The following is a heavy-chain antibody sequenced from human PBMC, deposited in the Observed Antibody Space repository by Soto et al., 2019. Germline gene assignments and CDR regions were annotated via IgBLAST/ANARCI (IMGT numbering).Heavy chain of an antibody. J-gene: IGHJ6*02. D-gene: IGHD1-26*01. CDR1: GYTFTSYG. CDR2: ISAYNGNT. V-gene: IGHV1-18*04. Sequence: ASVKVSCKASGYTFTSYGISWVRQAPGQGLEWMGWISAYNGNTNYAQKLQGRVTMTTDTSTSTAYMELRSLRSDDTAVYYCARVHLSKWELLYYHYYGMDVWGQGTTVTVSS. CDR3: ARVHLSKWELLYYHYYGMDV.